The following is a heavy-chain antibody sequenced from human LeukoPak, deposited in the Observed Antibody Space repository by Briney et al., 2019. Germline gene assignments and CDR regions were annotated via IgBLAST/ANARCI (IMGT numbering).Heavy chain of an antibody. CDR1: GFTFSSYA. CDR2: ISYDGSNK. CDR3: ARDSTPYSSSWYVYY. Sequence: GGSLRLSCAVSGFTFSSYAMHWVRQAPGKGLEWVAVISYDGSNKYYADSVKGRFTISRDNSKNTLYLQMNSLRAEDTAVYYCARDSTPYSSSWYVYYWGQGTLVTVSS. J-gene: IGHJ4*02. D-gene: IGHD6-13*01. V-gene: IGHV3-30-3*01.